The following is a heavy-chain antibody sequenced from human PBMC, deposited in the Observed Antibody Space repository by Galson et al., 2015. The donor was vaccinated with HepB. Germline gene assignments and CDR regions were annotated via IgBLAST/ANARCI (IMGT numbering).Heavy chain of an antibody. CDR1: GGTFSSYA. CDR3: ASGSITGTTFAFDI. J-gene: IGHJ3*02. D-gene: IGHD1-7*01. Sequence: SVKVSCKASGGTFSSYAISWVRQAPGQGLEWMGGIIPIFGTANYAQKFQGRVTITADKSTSTAYMELSSLRSEDTAVYYCASGSITGTTFAFDIWGQGTMVTVSS. V-gene: IGHV1-69*06. CDR2: IIPIFGTA.